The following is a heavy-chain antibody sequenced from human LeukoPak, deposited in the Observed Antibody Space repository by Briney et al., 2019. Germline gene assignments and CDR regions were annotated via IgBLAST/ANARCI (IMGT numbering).Heavy chain of an antibody. D-gene: IGHD3-22*01. J-gene: IGHJ4*02. CDR2: IKQDGSEK. CDR3: ARDITYYDSSGYYGFFDY. CDR1: GFTFSSYW. Sequence: GGSLRLSCAASGFTFSSYWMSWVRQAPGKGLEWVANIKQDGSEKYYVDSVKGRFTIPRDNAKNSLYLQMNSLRAEDTAVYYCARDITYYDSSGYYGFFDYWGQGTLVTVSS. V-gene: IGHV3-7*01.